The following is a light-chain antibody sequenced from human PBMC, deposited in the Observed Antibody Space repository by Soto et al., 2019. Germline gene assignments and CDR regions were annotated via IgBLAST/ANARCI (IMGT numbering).Light chain of an antibody. CDR3: SSYTITSTRVV. CDR1: SSDVGGYNH. CDR2: EVS. V-gene: IGLV2-14*01. Sequence: QSALTQPASVSGSPGQSISISCTGSSSDVGGYNHVSWYQQHPGKAPKLLIYEVSNRPSGVSSRFSGSKSANTASLTISGLQAEDEADYYCSSYTITSTRVVFGGGTKLTVL. J-gene: IGLJ2*01.